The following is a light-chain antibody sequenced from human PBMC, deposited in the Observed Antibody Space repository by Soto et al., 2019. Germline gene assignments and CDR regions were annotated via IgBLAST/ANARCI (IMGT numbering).Light chain of an antibody. J-gene: IGKJ1*01. CDR2: GAS. Sequence: EIVMTQSPATLSVSPGERATLSCRASETVSSNLAWYQQKLGQAPRPLIYGASTRATGIPARFSGSGSGTEFTLTISSLQSEDFAVYYCQQYNNWPRTFGQGTKVDIK. CDR3: QQYNNWPRT. CDR1: ETVSSN. V-gene: IGKV3-15*01.